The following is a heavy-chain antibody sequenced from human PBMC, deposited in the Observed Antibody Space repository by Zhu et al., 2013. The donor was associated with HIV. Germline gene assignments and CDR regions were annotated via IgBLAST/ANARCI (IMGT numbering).Heavy chain of an antibody. Sequence: QVQLVQSGAEVKKPGASVKVSCKASGYTFTGYYMHWVRQAPGQGLEWMGWINPNSGGTNYAQKFQGRVTMTRDTSISTAYMELSRLRSDDTAVYYCAREVGVVVPAAMDWFDPGAREPWSPSPQ. CDR1: GYTFTGYY. J-gene: IGHJ5*02. D-gene: IGHD2-2*01. CDR3: AREVGVVVPAAMDWFDP. V-gene: IGHV1-2*02. CDR2: INPNSGGT.